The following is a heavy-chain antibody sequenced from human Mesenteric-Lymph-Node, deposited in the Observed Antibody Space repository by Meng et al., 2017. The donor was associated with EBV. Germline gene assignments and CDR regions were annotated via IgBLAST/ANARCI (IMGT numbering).Heavy chain of an antibody. CDR3: ARAAGSTPLDY. J-gene: IGHJ4*02. D-gene: IGHD2-2*01. CDR2: INPISGGT. V-gene: IGHV1-2*06. Sequence: QVQLVQSGAEVKKPGASVKVSCRASGYTFTGYFIHWVRQAPGQGHEWMGRINPISGGTDFARKFQGRVTMTRDTSGGTAYMELITLRSDDAAVYYCARAAGSTPLDYWGQGTLVTVSS. CDR1: GYTFTGYF.